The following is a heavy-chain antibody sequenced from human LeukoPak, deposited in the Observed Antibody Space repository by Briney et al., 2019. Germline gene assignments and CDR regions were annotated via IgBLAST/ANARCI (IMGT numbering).Heavy chain of an antibody. D-gene: IGHD3-10*01. V-gene: IGHV4-39*01. CDR1: GGSVSSSSYY. CDR2: IYYSGST. J-gene: IGHJ4*02. Sequence: SSETLSPTCTVSGGSVSSSSYYWGWIRQPPMKGLEWIGSIYYSGSTKYNLSLKSPVTISVDTSRNQFSLKLSSVTAADTAVYYCARHQSYGSGTYYAPFDNWGQGIMVTVSS. CDR3: ARHQSYGSGTYYAPFDN.